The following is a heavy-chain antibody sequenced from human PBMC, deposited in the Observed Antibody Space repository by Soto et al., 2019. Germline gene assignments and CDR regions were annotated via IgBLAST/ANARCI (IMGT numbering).Heavy chain of an antibody. CDR2: IYSGGNT. D-gene: IGHD4-17*01. CDR1: GFTVGSAY. J-gene: IGHJ4*02. V-gene: IGHV3-66*01. CDR3: ARDPWVGDIGDY. Sequence: DVQLVESGGGLVLRGESLRLSCAASGFTVGSAYMSWVRQAPGKGLEWVAGIYSGGNTYYADSVKGRFTISRDTSKNRLYLQMNSLRAGDAAIYYCARDPWVGDIGDYWGQGTLVTVSS.